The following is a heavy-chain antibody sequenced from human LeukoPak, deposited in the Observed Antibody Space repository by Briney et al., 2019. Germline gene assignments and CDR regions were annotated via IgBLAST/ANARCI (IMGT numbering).Heavy chain of an antibody. Sequence: GESLKISCRGSGYSFTSYWIGWVRQMPGKGLEWMGIIYPGDSDTRYSPSFQGQVTISADKSISTAYLQWSSLEASDTAMYYCARALPRDWFDPWGQGTLVTVSS. CDR3: ARALPRDWFDP. V-gene: IGHV5-51*01. CDR2: IYPGDSDT. CDR1: GYSFTSYW. J-gene: IGHJ5*02.